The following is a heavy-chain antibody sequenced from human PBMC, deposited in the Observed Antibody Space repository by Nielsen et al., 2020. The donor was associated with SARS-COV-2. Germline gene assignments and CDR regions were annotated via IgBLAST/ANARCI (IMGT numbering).Heavy chain of an antibody. Sequence: GESLKISCAASGFTFSSYWMSWVRQAPGKGLEWVANIKQDGSEKYYVDSVKGRFTISRDNAKNSLYLQMNSLRAEDTAVYYCASMVVVPAAIPYYDFWSGYNYYFDYWGQGTLVTVSS. D-gene: IGHD3-3*01. CDR1: GFTFSSYW. CDR2: IKQDGSEK. CDR3: ASMVVVPAAIPYYDFWSGYNYYFDY. V-gene: IGHV3-7*05. J-gene: IGHJ4*02.